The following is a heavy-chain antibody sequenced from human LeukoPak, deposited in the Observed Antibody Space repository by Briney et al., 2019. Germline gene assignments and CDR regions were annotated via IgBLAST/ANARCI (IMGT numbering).Heavy chain of an antibody. J-gene: IGHJ4*02. D-gene: IGHD3-22*01. V-gene: IGHV3-74*03. Sequence: TGGSLRLSCAASGFTFSNYWIHWVRQAPGKGLVWVSRIDNAGSITTYADSVKGRFTNSRDNAENTLYLQMNSLRVEDTAVYYCVRSAFHAGSGNYYDYWGQGTLVTVSS. CDR3: VRSAFHAGSGNYYDY. CDR1: GFTFSNYW. CDR2: IDNAGSIT.